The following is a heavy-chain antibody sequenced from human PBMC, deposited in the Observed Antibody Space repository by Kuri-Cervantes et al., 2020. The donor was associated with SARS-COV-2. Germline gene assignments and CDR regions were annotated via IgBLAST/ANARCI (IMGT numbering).Heavy chain of an antibody. V-gene: IGHV3-11*01. CDR1: GFTFGDYY. D-gene: IGHD3-10*01. CDR2: ISSSGSTI. Sequence: GGSLRLSCAASGFTFGDYYMSWIRQAPGKGLEWVSYISSSGSTIYYADSVKGRFTISRDNAKNSLYLQMNSLRAEDTAVYYCARGTNLYYGSGSYPAPYYYYGMDVWGQGTTVTVSS. J-gene: IGHJ6*02. CDR3: ARGTNLYYGSGSYPAPYYYYGMDV.